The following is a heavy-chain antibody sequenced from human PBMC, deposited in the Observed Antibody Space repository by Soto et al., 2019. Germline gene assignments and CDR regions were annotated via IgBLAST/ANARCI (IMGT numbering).Heavy chain of an antibody. CDR1: GFTFSDYY. V-gene: IGHV3-11*01. J-gene: IGHJ4*02. D-gene: IGHD4-17*01. CDR2: ISSSGSTI. CDR3: ARGISPTDPLDY. Sequence: GGSLRLSGAASGFTFSDYYMSWIGQAPGKGLEWVSYISSSGSTIYYGDSVKGRFTISRDNAKNSLYLQMNSLRAEATAVYYCARGISPTDPLDYWGQGALVTVSS.